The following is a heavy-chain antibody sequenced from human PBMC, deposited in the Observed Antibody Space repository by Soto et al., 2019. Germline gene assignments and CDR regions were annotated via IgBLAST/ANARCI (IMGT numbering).Heavy chain of an antibody. J-gene: IGHJ4*02. Sequence: PSETLSLTCTVSGGSISSYYWSWIRQPPGKGLEWIGYIYYSGSTNYNPSLKSRVTISVDTSKNQFSLKLSSVTAADTAVYYCARGWIQLWFSEQLYFLDYWGQGSLVTGSS. CDR1: GGSISSYY. CDR3: ARGWIQLWFSEQLYFLDY. D-gene: IGHD5-18*01. CDR2: IYYSGST. V-gene: IGHV4-59*08.